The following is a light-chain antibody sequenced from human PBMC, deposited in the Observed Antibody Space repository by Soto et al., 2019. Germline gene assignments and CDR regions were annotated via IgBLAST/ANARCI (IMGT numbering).Light chain of an antibody. Sequence: DIQMTQSPSTLSASVGDRVTITCRASQSISSWLAWYQQKPGKAPKLLIYDASTLESGVPSRVSGSGSGTEFTLTINSLQPDDFATYYCQQYNSYPWTFGQGTKVDIK. CDR2: DAS. CDR1: QSISSW. CDR3: QQYNSYPWT. J-gene: IGKJ1*01. V-gene: IGKV1-5*01.